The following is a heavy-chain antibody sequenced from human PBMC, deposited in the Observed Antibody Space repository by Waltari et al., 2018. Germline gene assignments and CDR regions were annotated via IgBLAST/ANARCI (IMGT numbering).Heavy chain of an antibody. Sequence: QVQLVQSGAEVQKPGASVKVSCKASGYTFTGYYMHWVRQAPGQGLEWMGRINRNSGGTSYAQKFMGRVTMTRETSISTAYMELSRLRSDDTAVYYCARDHGRIAVAGTRDAFDIWGQGTMVTVSS. CDR2: INRNSGGT. V-gene: IGHV1-2*06. CDR1: GYTFTGYY. J-gene: IGHJ3*02. CDR3: ARDHGRIAVAGTRDAFDI. D-gene: IGHD6-19*01.